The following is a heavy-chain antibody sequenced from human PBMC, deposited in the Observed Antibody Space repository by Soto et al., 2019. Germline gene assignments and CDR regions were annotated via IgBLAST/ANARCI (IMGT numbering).Heavy chain of an antibody. CDR3: AVGKYCSGGSCYSAYFDY. J-gene: IGHJ4*02. Sequence: ASVKVSCQASGYTFTSYAMHWVRQAPGQRLEWMGWINAGNGNTKYSQKFQGRVTITRDTSASTAYMELSSLRSEDTAVYYCAVGKYCSGGSCYSAYFDYWGQGTLVTVSS. V-gene: IGHV1-3*01. CDR2: INAGNGNT. D-gene: IGHD2-15*01. CDR1: GYTFTSYA.